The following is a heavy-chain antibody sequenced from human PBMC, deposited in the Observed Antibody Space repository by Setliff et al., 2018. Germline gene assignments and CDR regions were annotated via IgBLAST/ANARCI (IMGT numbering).Heavy chain of an antibody. CDR2: INHSGNT. D-gene: IGHD6-6*01. V-gene: IGHV4-4*02. J-gene: IGHJ4*02. Sequence: SETLSLTCAVSGDSISSGNWWSWVRQPPEKGLEWIGEINHSGNTNYNPSLKSRVTISLDTPKSQFFLKLNSVTAADTAVYYCARGRNVAARLLDSWGQGTLVTVSS. CDR1: GDSISSGNW. CDR3: ARGRNVAARLLDS.